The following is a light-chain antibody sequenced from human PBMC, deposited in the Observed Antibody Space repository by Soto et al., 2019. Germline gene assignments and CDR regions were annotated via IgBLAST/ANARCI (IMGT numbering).Light chain of an antibody. CDR1: SSDVGGYNY. CDR3: SSYGGSNNLI. J-gene: IGLJ2*01. Sequence: QSALTQPPSASGSPGQSVTISCSGTSSDVGGYNYVSWYQQHPGKAPKPMIYEVSKRPSGVPDRFSGSKSGNTASLTVSGLQAEDEADYYCSSYGGSNNLIFGGGTKVTVL. V-gene: IGLV2-8*01. CDR2: EVS.